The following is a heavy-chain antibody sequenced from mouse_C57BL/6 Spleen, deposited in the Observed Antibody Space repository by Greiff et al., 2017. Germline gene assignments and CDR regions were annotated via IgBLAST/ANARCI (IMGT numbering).Heavy chain of an antibody. Sequence: QVQLQQSGPELVKPGASVKISCKASGYAFSSSWMNWVKQRPGKGLEWIGRIYPGDGDTNYNGKFKGKATLTADKSSSTAYMQLSSLTSEDSAVYFCAPITTNAMDYWGQGTSVTVSS. V-gene: IGHV1-82*01. CDR1: GYAFSSSW. D-gene: IGHD1-1*01. J-gene: IGHJ4*01. CDR3: APITTNAMDY. CDR2: IYPGDGDT.